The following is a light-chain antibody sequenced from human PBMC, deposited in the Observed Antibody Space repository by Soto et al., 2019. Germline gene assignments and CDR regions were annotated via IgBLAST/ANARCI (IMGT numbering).Light chain of an antibody. J-gene: IGKJ1*01. CDR1: QGISTY. V-gene: IGKV1-13*02. CDR2: DAS. CDR3: QQYNSYRT. Sequence: IQMTQSPSSLSASVGDRVTITCRASQGISTYLNCYQQKPGKAPKLLIYDASSLESGVPSRFSGSGSGTEFTLTISSLQPDDFATYYCQQYNSYRTFGQGTKVDIK.